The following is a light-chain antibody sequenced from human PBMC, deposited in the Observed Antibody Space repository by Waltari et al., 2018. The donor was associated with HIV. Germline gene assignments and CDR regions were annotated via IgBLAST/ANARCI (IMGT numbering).Light chain of an antibody. Sequence: QSVLTQPPSVSGAPGQRVTISCTGSSSNIGAGYDVHWSQQLPGTAPKLLNCGNSMPPSGVPDRCSASQSGTSASLTITGLQAEDEAYYYCQSYDSSLSGSRVFGGGTKLTVL. CDR3: QSYDSSLSGSRV. CDR2: GNS. J-gene: IGLJ2*01. V-gene: IGLV1-40*01. CDR1: SSNIGAGYD.